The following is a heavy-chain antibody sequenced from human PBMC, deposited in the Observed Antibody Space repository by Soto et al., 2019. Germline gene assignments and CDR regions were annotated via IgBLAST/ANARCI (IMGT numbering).Heavy chain of an antibody. CDR3: ATVYTAAWSTHNYYYMDV. D-gene: IGHD3-16*01. CDR2: INPNSGGT. CDR1: GYTFTGYY. J-gene: IGHJ6*03. V-gene: IGHV1-2*04. Sequence: ASVKVSCKASGYTFTGYYMHWVRQAPGQGLEWMGWINPNSGGTNYAQKFQGWVTMTRDTSISTAYMELSRLSSDDTAVYYCATVYTAAWSTHNYYYMDVWGKGTTVTVSS.